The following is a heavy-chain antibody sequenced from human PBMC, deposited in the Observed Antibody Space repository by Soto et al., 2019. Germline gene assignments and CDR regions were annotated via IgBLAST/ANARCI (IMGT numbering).Heavy chain of an antibody. J-gene: IGHJ6*02. CDR1: GGTFSSYA. D-gene: IGHD2-2*01. CDR3: ARASTLTVHCGSVSCPRMDV. CDR2: ILPIFGTA. Sequence: QVQLVQSGAEVKKPGSPVKVSCKASGGTFSSYAISWVRQAPGQGLEWMGGILPIFGTANYARKVQGRVTLTADRSTSTAYVELSSLRSEDTAVYYCARASTLTVHCGSVSCPRMDVWGQGTTVTVSS. V-gene: IGHV1-69*06.